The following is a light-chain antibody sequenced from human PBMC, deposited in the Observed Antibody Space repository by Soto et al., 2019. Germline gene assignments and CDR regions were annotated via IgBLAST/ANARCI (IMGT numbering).Light chain of an antibody. Sequence: QSALTQPPSASGSPGQSVTISCTGTSSDVGGYNYVSWYQQHPGKAPKLMIYEVSKRPSGVPDRFSGSKSGNTASLTVSGLQAEDEADYYCSSYAGSNNVELFGTSTKLTVL. J-gene: IGLJ1*01. V-gene: IGLV2-8*01. CDR2: EVS. CDR1: SSDVGGYNY. CDR3: SSYAGSNNVEL.